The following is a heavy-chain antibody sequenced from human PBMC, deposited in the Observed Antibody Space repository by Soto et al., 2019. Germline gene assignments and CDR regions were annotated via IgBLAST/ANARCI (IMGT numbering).Heavy chain of an antibody. CDR3: ATLPRTIERNPVAIWIFDS. V-gene: IGHV1-24*01. D-gene: IGHD5-12*01. CDR2: LDAEDGET. Sequence: SVKVSCKVSGYSLSDLSIHWVRQAPGKGLEWMGGLDAEDGETIYAQKLQGRGTMTEDTSTDTAYMELSSLTSEDTAMYYCATLPRTIERNPVAIWIFDSWGKEPLLTVPS. CDR1: GYSLSDLS. J-gene: IGHJ4*02.